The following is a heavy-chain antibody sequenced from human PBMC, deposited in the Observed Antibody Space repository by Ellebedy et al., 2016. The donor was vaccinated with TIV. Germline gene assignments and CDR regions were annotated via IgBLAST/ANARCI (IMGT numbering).Heavy chain of an antibody. J-gene: IGHJ6*02. Sequence: ASVKVSCKASGYTFTSYGISWVRQAPGQGLEWMGWINPNSGGTNYAQKFQGRVTMTRDTSISTAYMELSRLRSDDTAVYYCASPGPGYSSGWYGGWNGMDVWGQGTTVTVSS. D-gene: IGHD6-19*01. CDR3: ASPGPGYSSGWYGGWNGMDV. CDR1: GYTFTSYG. V-gene: IGHV1-2*02. CDR2: INPNSGGT.